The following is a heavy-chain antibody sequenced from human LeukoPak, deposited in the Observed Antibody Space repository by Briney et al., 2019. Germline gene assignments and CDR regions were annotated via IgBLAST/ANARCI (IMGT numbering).Heavy chain of an antibody. CDR3: ANSASGTHPEY. J-gene: IGHJ4*02. Sequence: GGSLRLSCAASGFTFTSFAMSWFRQAPGKGLEWVSAISGRGGTTDYADSVKGRFTISRDNSKNTLYLQMNSLRAEDTAVYYCANSASGTHPEYWGQGTLVTVSS. D-gene: IGHD1-1*01. CDR1: GFTFTSFA. CDR2: ISGRGGTT. V-gene: IGHV3-23*01.